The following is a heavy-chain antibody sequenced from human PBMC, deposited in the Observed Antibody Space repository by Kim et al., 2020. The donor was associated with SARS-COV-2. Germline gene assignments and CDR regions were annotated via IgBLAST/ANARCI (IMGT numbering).Heavy chain of an antibody. V-gene: IGHV5-10-1*01. CDR1: GYRFTSYW. D-gene: IGHD3-10*01. Sequence: GESLKISCKGSGYRFTSYWINWVRQMPGKGLEWMGRIDPRDSYTNYSPSFQGHVTISADKSISTAYLQWSSLKASDTAMYYCAKTFGSQDFDYWGQGTLVTVSS. J-gene: IGHJ4*02. CDR3: AKTFGSQDFDY. CDR2: IDPRDSYT.